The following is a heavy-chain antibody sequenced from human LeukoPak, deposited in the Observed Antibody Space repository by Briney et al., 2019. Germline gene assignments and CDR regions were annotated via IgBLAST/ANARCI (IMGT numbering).Heavy chain of an antibody. V-gene: IGHV4-38-2*02. CDR1: GYSISSGYY. CDR3: AREVWTSANWFDP. CDR2: IYHSGST. J-gene: IGHJ5*02. Sequence: SETLSLTCTVSGYSISSGYYWGWIRQPPGKGLEWIGSIYHSGSTYYNPSLKSRVTISVDRSKNQFSLILSSVTAADTAVYYCAREVWTSANWFDPWGQGTLVTVSS. D-gene: IGHD3/OR15-3a*01.